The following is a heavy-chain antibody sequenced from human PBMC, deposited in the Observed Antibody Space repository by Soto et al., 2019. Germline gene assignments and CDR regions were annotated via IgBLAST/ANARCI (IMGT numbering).Heavy chain of an antibody. CDR3: VRGMNPLF. CDR1: GFTLRTYT. V-gene: IGHV3-21*06. Sequence: LRLSCAASGFTLRTYTMNWVRQAPGKGLEWVSSISISSSDRYYADSVRGRFTISRDNAKNALYLQMNSLRADDTAVYFCVRGMNPLFGGQGTLVTVS. CDR2: ISISSSDR. J-gene: IGHJ4*01.